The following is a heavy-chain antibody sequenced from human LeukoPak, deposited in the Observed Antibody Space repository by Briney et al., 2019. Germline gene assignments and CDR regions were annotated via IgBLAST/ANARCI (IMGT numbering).Heavy chain of an antibody. CDR3: AKDGVLWFGDYYYYGMDV. CDR2: ISGSGGST. J-gene: IGHJ6*04. Sequence: GGSLRLSCAASGFTFSSYAMSWVRQAPGKGLEWVSAISGSGGSTYYADSVKGRFTISRDNSKNTLNLQMNSLRAEDTAVYYCAKDGVLWFGDYYYYGMDVWGKGTTVTVSS. D-gene: IGHD3-10*01. V-gene: IGHV3-23*01. CDR1: GFTFSSYA.